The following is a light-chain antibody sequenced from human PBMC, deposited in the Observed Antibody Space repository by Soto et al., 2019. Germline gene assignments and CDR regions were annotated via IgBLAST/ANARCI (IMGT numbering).Light chain of an antibody. CDR3: SSYTTSATYV. V-gene: IGLV2-14*01. Sequence: QSVLTQPASVSGSPGQSITISCTGTSSDVGAYNYVSWYQQHPGKAPKLLIYDVNNWPSGVSNRFSGSKSGNTASLAISGLQTEDEADYYCSSYTTSATYVFGTGTKVTVL. CDR2: DVN. CDR1: SSDVGAYNY. J-gene: IGLJ1*01.